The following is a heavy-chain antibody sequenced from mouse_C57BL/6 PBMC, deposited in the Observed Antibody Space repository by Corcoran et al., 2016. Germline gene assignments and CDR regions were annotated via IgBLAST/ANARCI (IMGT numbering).Heavy chain of an antibody. CDR2: IYPGSGST. Sequence: QVQLQQPGAELVKPGASVKMSCKASGYTFTSYWITWVKQRPGQGLEWIGDIYPGSGSTNYNEKFKSKATLTVDTSSSTAYMQLSSLTSEDSAVYYCARPYYDYPYAMDYWGQGTSVTVSS. CDR1: GYTFTSYW. CDR3: ARPYYDYPYAMDY. J-gene: IGHJ4*01. V-gene: IGHV1-55*01. D-gene: IGHD2-4*01.